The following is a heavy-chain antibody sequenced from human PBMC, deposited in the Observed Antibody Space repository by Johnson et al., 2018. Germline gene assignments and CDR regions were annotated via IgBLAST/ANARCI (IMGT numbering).Heavy chain of an antibody. CDR2: ISYDGSNK. D-gene: IGHD6-13*01. CDR3: AKERGSSWYTLRDYYYYMDV. CDR1: GFTFSSYG. J-gene: IGHJ6*03. Sequence: QVQPVESGGGLVQPGRSLRLSCAASGFTFSSYGMHWVRQAPGKGLEWVAVISYDGSNKYYADSVKGRFTISRDNSKNTLYLQMNSLRAEDTAVYYCAKERGSSWYTLRDYYYYMDVWGKGTTVTVSS. V-gene: IGHV3-30*18.